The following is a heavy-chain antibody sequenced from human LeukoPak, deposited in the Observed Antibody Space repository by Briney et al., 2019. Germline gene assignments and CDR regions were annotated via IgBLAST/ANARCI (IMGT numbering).Heavy chain of an antibody. V-gene: IGHV1-46*01. CDR1: GYTFTSYY. J-gene: IGHJ4*02. CDR3: ARVGRVRIAWFYY. Sequence: ASVKVSCKASGYTFTSYYMHWVRQAPGQGLEWMRIIKPSGSSTSYGQKFQGRVTMTRDTSTSTVYLELSSLRSEDTAVYYCARVGRVRIAWFYYGGQGTLATLPS. D-gene: IGHD1-26*01. CDR2: IKPSGSST.